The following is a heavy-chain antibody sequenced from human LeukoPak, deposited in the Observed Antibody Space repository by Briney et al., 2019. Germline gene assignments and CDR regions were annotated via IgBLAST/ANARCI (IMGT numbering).Heavy chain of an antibody. V-gene: IGHV4-34*01. J-gene: IGHJ6*04. CDR1: GGSFSGYY. CDR2: INHSGST. CDR3: ARVVATITNYYYYYGMDV. Sequence: PSETLSLTCAVYGGSFSGYYWSWIRQPPGKGLEWIGEINHSGSTNYNPSLKSRVTISVDTSKNQFSLKLSSVTAADTAVYYCARVVATITNYYYYYGMDVWGKGTTVTVSS. D-gene: IGHD5-12*01.